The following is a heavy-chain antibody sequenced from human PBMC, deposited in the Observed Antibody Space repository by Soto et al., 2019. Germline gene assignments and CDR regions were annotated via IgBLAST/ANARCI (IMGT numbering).Heavy chain of an antibody. Sequence: QVQLQESGPGLVKPSETLSLTCTVSGGSISSYYWSWIRQPPGKGLEWIGNIYYSGSTNYNPSLTSRVTISVDTSKLQFSLKLSSVTAADTAVYYCARRWGRTFDYWGQGTLVTVSS. CDR3: ARRWGRTFDY. CDR2: IYYSGST. CDR1: GGSISSYY. V-gene: IGHV4-59*08. J-gene: IGHJ4*02. D-gene: IGHD7-27*01.